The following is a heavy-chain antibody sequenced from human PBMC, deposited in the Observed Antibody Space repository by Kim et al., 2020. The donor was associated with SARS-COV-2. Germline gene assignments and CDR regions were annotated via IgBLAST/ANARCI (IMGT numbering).Heavy chain of an antibody. CDR3: ARETLPKSGIDGGYFDY. CDR1: GGSVSSGSYY. J-gene: IGHJ4*01. D-gene: IGHD1-26*01. Sequence: SETLSLTCTVSGGSVSSGSYYWSWIRQPPGKGLEWIGYIYYSGSTNYNPSLKSRVTISVDTSKNQFSLKLSSVTAADTAVYYCARETLPKSGIDGGYFDYWGHGTLVTVSS. CDR2: IYYSGST. V-gene: IGHV4-61*01.